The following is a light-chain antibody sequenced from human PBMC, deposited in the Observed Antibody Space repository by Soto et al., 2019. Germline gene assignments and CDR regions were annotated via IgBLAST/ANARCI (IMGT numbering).Light chain of an antibody. CDR3: QQANSFPHT. CDR1: QGISSW. CDR2: GAS. Sequence: DIQMNQSPSSVSASVGDRVTITCRASQGISSWLDWYQQKPGKATKLLIYGASSLQRGVPSRFSGSGSGTDFTLTIRNLQPEDFANYYCQQANSFPHTFGQGTKVEIK. J-gene: IGKJ1*01. V-gene: IGKV1-12*01.